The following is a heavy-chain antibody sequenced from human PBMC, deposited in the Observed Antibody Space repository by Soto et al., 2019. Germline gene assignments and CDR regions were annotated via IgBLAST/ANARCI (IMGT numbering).Heavy chain of an antibody. V-gene: IGHV1-18*01. Sequence: ASVKVSCKASGYTFTSYGISWVRQAPGQGLEWMGWISAYNGNTNYAQKLQGRVTMTTDTSTSTAYMEPRSLRSDDTAVYYCARGYYDYIWGSYSYFDYWGQGTLVTVSS. CDR3: ARGYYDYIWGSYSYFDY. D-gene: IGHD3-16*01. J-gene: IGHJ4*02. CDR2: ISAYNGNT. CDR1: GYTFTSYG.